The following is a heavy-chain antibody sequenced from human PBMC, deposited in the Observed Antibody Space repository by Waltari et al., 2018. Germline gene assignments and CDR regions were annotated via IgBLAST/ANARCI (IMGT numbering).Heavy chain of an antibody. V-gene: IGHV4-34*01. D-gene: IGHD3-16*02. CDR1: GGSFGGYY. CDR2: INHSGST. J-gene: IGHJ5*02. CDR3: ARRLGNYDYIWGSYRRGGPYNWFDP. Sequence: QVQLQQWGAGLLKPSATLSLTCAVYGGSFGGYYWSWIRQPPGKGLEWRGEINHSGSTNYNPSLKSRVTISVDTSKNQFSLKLSSVTAADTAVYYCARRLGNYDYIWGSYRRGGPYNWFDPWGQGTLVTVSS.